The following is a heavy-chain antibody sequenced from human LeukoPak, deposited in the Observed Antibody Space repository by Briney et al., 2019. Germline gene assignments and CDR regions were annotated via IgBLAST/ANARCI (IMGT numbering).Heavy chain of an antibody. CDR3: ARDRVWFGEFYYGMDV. CDR2: ISVYNGNT. Sequence: ASVKVSCKASGYTFTSYGISWVRQAPGQGLAWMGWISVYNGNTNYAQKVQGRVTMTTDTSTSTAYMELRSLRSDDTAVYYCARDRVWFGEFYYGMDVWGQGTTVTVSS. D-gene: IGHD3-10*01. J-gene: IGHJ6*02. V-gene: IGHV1-18*01. CDR1: GYTFTSYG.